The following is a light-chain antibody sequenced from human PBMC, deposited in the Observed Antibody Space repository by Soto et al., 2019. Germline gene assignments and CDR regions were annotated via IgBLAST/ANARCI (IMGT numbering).Light chain of an antibody. Sequence: NFMLTQPHSVSESPGKTVTISCTGSSGSIASNYVQWYQQLSGSAPTTVIYEDNQRPSGVPDRFSGSIDSSSNSASLTISGLKTEEEADYYCQSYDSSNWVFGGGTKLPVL. CDR1: SGSIASNY. CDR2: EDN. V-gene: IGLV6-57*02. CDR3: QSYDSSNWV. J-gene: IGLJ3*02.